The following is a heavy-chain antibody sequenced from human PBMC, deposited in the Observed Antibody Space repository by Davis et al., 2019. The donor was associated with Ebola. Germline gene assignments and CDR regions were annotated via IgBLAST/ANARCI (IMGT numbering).Heavy chain of an antibody. CDR3: AREVDYYGSGSYSNKYNWFDP. D-gene: IGHD3-10*01. Sequence: SETLSLTCAVSGGSISSGGYYWSWIRQHPGKGLEWIGYIYYSGSTNYNPSLKSRVTISVDTSKNQFSLKLSSVTAADTAVYYCAREVDYYGSGSYSNKYNWFDPWGQGTLDTVSS. CDR2: IYYSGST. V-gene: IGHV4-61*08. CDR1: GGSISSGGYY. J-gene: IGHJ5*02.